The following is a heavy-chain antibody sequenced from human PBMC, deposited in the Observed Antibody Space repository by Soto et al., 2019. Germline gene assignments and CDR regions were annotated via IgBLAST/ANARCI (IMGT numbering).Heavy chain of an antibody. V-gene: IGHV3-48*01. CDR2: ISTSSLTI. J-gene: IGHJ4*02. CDR1: GFTFSSYG. D-gene: IGHD6-13*01. Sequence: EVHLVESGGDLVQPGGSLRLSCAASGFTFSSYGMNWVRQAPGKGLEWISYISTSSLTIYYADSVKGRFTIYRDNVKNSVYLQMNSLRGEDTAVYFCARIGSAGDYWGQGTLVTVSS. CDR3: ARIGSAGDY.